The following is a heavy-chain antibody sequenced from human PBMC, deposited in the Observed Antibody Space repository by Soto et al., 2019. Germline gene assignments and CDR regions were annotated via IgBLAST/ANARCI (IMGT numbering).Heavy chain of an antibody. CDR1: GFTFSNYA. J-gene: IGHJ5*02. Sequence: TGWSLRLSCAASGFTFSNYAMYWVRQAPGKGLEWVASIWYDETYKYYADSVKGRFTISRDNAKNSLYLQMNSLTAEDTAVYYCARDQGLHYYGSGSLNWFDPWGQGTLVTVSS. V-gene: IGHV3-33*01. CDR2: IWYDETYK. CDR3: ARDQGLHYYGSGSLNWFDP. D-gene: IGHD3-10*01.